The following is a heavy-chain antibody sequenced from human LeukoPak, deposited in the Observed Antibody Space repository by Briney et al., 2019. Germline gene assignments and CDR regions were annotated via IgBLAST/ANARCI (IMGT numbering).Heavy chain of an antibody. CDR2: IYYSGST. Sequence: SQTLSLTCTVSGGSISSGGYYWSWIRQHPGKGLEWIGYIYYSGSTYYNPPLKSRVTISVDTSKNQFSLKLSSVTAADTAVYYCARDRRHWFGETQTLFDPWGQGTLVTVSS. CDR3: ARDRRHWFGETQTLFDP. J-gene: IGHJ5*02. D-gene: IGHD3-10*01. V-gene: IGHV4-31*03. CDR1: GGSISSGGYY.